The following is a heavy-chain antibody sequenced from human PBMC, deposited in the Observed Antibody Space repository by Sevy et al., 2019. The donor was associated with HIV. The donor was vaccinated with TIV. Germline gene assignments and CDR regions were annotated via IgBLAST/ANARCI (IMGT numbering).Heavy chain of an antibody. Sequence: GGSLRLSCAASGFTFSSYAMHWVRQAPGKGLEWVAVISYDGSNKYYADSVKGRFTISRDNSKNTVYRQMNSLRAEDTAVYYCARSIVGATTPPPTWFDPWGQGTLVTVSS. J-gene: IGHJ5*02. CDR2: ISYDGSNK. CDR1: GFTFSSYA. CDR3: ARSIVGATTPPPTWFDP. V-gene: IGHV3-30*04. D-gene: IGHD1-26*01.